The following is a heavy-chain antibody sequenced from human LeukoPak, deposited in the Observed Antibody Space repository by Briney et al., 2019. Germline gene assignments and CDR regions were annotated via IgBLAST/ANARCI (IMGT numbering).Heavy chain of an antibody. CDR1: GFTFSSYA. CDR3: AKDPRGGYYDSSGYYYFDY. V-gene: IGHV3-23*01. D-gene: IGHD3-22*01. CDR2: ISGSGGST. Sequence: GGSLRLSCAASGFTFSSYAMSWVRQAPGKGLEWVSAISGSGGSTYYADSVTGRFTISRDNSTNTLYLKMNSLRAEDTAVYYCAKDPRGGYYDSSGYYYFDYWGQGTLVTVSS. J-gene: IGHJ4*02.